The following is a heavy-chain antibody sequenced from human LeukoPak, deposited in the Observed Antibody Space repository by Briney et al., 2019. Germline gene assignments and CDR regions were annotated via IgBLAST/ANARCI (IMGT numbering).Heavy chain of an antibody. D-gene: IGHD6-13*01. CDR2: ISSSSSYI. V-gene: IGHV3-21*01. Sequence: PGGSLRLSCAASGFTFSSYSMNWVRQAPGKGLEWVSSISSSSSYIYYADSVKGRFTISRDNAKNSLYLQMNSLRAEDTAVYYCARDRGSSSWYRLEEVAQFDYWGQGTLVTVSS. CDR3: ARDRGSSSWYRLEEVAQFDY. J-gene: IGHJ4*02. CDR1: GFTFSSYS.